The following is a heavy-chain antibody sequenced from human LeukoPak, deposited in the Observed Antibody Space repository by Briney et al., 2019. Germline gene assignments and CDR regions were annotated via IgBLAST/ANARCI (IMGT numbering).Heavy chain of an antibody. CDR1: GFSFSNHW. CDR2: IKENGGEM. V-gene: IGHV3-7*01. CDR3: AKLALAYSIAAAGTGDY. D-gene: IGHD6-13*01. Sequence: GGSLRLSCAASGFSFSNHWMTWVRQAPGKGLERVANIKENGGEMFYVDSVKGRFAISRDNAQNSLYLQMNSLRVEDTAVYYCAKLALAYSIAAAGTGDYWGQGTLVTVSS. J-gene: IGHJ4*02.